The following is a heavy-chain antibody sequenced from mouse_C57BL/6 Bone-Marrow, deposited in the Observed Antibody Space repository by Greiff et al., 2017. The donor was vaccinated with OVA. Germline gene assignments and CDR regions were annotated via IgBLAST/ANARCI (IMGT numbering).Heavy chain of an antibody. CDR1: GFNIKDDY. V-gene: IGHV14-4*01. CDR3: TTYRY. CDR2: IDPENGDT. J-gene: IGHJ2*01. Sequence: VQLQQSGAELVRPGASVKLSCTASGFNIKDDYMHWVKERPEQGLEWIGWIDPENGDTEYASKFQGKATITVDTSSKTVYLHLSSLTSEDTAVYYCTTYRYWGQGTTLTVSS.